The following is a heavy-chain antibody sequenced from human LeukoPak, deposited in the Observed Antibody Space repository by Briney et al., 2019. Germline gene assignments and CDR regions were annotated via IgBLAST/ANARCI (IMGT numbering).Heavy chain of an antibody. V-gene: IGHV3-7*03. CDR1: GFTFSSYW. J-gene: IGHJ6*04. CDR2: IKQDGSEK. D-gene: IGHD2-15*01. CDR3: ARDQGEVVAATYYYYYGMDV. Sequence: PGGSLRLSCSASGFTFSSYWMSWVRQAPGKGLEWVANIKQDGSEKYYVDSEKGRFTISRDNAKNSLYLQMNSLRAEDTAVYYCARDQGEVVAATYYYYYGMDVWGKGTTVTVSS.